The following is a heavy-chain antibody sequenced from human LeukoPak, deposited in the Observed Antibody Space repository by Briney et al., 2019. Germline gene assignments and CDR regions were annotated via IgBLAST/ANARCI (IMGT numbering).Heavy chain of an antibody. CDR1: GFTFGNAW. CDR2: IKSKTDGGTT. D-gene: IGHD3-10*01. CDR3: TTEYYYGSGSFDY. J-gene: IGHJ4*02. Sequence: GSLRLSCAASGFTFGNAWMSWVRQAPGKGLEWVGRIKSKTDGGTTDYAAPVKGRFTISRDDSKNTLYLQMNSLKTEDTAVYYCTTEYYYGSGSFDYWGQGTLVTVSS. V-gene: IGHV3-15*01.